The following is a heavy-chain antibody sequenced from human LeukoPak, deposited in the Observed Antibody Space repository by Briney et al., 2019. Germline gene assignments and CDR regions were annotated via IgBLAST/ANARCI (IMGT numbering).Heavy chain of an antibody. V-gene: IGHV1-24*01. CDR1: GYTLTELS. Sequence: ASVKVSCKVSGYTLTELSMLWVRQAPGKALEWIAGFDPEDGETIYAQKFQGRVTVTEDTSTDTAYMELSSLRSEDTAVYYCATDPDYYDSSGYYSQHWGQGTLVTVSS. J-gene: IGHJ1*01. D-gene: IGHD3-22*01. CDR2: FDPEDGET. CDR3: ATDPDYYDSSGYYSQH.